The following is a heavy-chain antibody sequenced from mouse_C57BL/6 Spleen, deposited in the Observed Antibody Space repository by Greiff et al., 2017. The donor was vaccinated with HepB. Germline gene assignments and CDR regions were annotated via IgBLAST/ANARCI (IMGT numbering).Heavy chain of an antibody. D-gene: IGHD2-2*01. CDR2: IYPRSGNT. CDR3: AREVGYDGPGAMDY. V-gene: IGHV1-81*01. CDR1: GYTFTSYG. J-gene: IGHJ4*01. Sequence: VKVVESGAELARPGASVKLSCKASGYTFTSYGISWVKQRTGQGLEWIGEIYPRSGNTYYNEKFKGKATLTADKSSSTAYMELRSLTSEDSAVYFCAREVGYDGPGAMDYWGQGTSVTVSS.